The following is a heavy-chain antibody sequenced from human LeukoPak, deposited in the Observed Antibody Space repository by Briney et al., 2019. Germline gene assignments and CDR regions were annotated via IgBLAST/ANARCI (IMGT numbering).Heavy chain of an antibody. Sequence: GGSLRLFCAASEFSVGSNYMTWVRQAPGKGLEWVSLIYSGGSTYYADSVKGRFTISRDNSKNTLYLQMNSLRAEDTAVYYCAKDSEDITMVRGVIISEYYYYYYMDVWGKGTTVTISS. CDR2: IYSGGST. CDR1: EFSVGSNY. CDR3: AKDSEDITMVRGVIISEYYYYYYMDV. D-gene: IGHD3-10*01. J-gene: IGHJ6*03. V-gene: IGHV3-66*01.